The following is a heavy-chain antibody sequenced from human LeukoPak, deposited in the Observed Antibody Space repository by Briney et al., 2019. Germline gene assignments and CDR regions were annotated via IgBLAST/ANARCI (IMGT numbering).Heavy chain of an antibody. CDR2: IHSSGST. J-gene: IGHJ6*03. Sequence: SETLSLTCTVSGVSITSYYWTWIRQPAGKGLEWIGRIHSSGSTNYNPSLKSRVTMSVDTSKNQFSLKLNSVTAADTAVYYRARDRYYYDSSGYKYMDVWGKGTTVTVSS. CDR3: ARDRYYYDSSGYKYMDV. D-gene: IGHD3-22*01. V-gene: IGHV4-4*07. CDR1: GVSITSYY.